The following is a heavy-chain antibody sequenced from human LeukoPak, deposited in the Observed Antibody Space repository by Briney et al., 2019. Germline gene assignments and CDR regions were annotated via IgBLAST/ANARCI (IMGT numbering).Heavy chain of an antibody. V-gene: IGHV3-53*01. CDR3: ASSRWLQLLDY. D-gene: IGHD5-24*01. J-gene: IGHJ4*02. CDR1: GFNFANHA. Sequence: GGSLRLSCAASGFNFANHAMSWVRQTAGKGLEWVSVIYSGGSTYYADSVKGRFTISRDNSKNTLYLQMNSLRAEDTTVYYCASSRWLQLLDYWGQGTLVTVSS. CDR2: IYSGGST.